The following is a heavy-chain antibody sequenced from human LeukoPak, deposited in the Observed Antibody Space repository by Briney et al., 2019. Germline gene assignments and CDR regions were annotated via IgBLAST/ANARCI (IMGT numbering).Heavy chain of an antibody. CDR3: ARAGYYGSGSYAFDI. CDR2: INPNSGGT. Sequence: ASVKVSCKDSGYTFTGYYMHWVRQAPGQGLEWMGWINPNSGGTNYAQKFQGWVTMTRDTSISTAYMELSRLRSDDTAVYYCARAGYYGSGSYAFDIWGQGTMVTVSS. CDR1: GYTFTGYY. V-gene: IGHV1-2*04. J-gene: IGHJ3*02. D-gene: IGHD3-10*01.